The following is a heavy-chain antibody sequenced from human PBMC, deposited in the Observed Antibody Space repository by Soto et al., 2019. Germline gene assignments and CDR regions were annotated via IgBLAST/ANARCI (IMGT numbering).Heavy chain of an antibody. V-gene: IGHV4-34*01. J-gene: IGHJ6*03. CDR1: GGSFSENY. CDR2: INHSGST. CDR3: AREGVGDFWSGYYRYYYMGV. Sequence: QVLLQQWGAGLLKASETLSLTCAVYGGSFSENYWSWIRQPPGKGLEWIGEINHSGSTNYSPSLKSRVTISVDTSKSQFSLKLSSVTAADTAVYYCAREGVGDFWSGYYRYYYMGVWGKGTTVTVSS. D-gene: IGHD3-3*01.